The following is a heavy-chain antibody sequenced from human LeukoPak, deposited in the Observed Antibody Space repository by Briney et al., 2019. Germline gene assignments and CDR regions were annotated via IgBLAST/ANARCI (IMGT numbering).Heavy chain of an antibody. D-gene: IGHD3-22*01. V-gene: IGHV4-39*01. CDR2: IYYSGNT. CDR3: ARVSPRQTYYYDSSGHDY. Sequence: SETLSLTCTVSGGSVSSSNYYWGWIRKPPGKGLEWIGSIYYSGNTYYNPSLKSRVTISVDTSKNQFSLKLRSVTAADTAVYYCARVSPRQTYYYDSSGHDYWGQGTLVTVSS. J-gene: IGHJ4*02. CDR1: GGSVSSSNYY.